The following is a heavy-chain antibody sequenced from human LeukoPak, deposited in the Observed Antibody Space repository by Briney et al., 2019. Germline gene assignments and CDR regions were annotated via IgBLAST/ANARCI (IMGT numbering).Heavy chain of an antibody. CDR1: GFTFSSYA. D-gene: IGHD3-10*01. Sequence: TGGSLRLSCAASGFTFSSYAMTWVRQAPGKGLEWVSAISGRGVSTYYADSVKGRFTISRDNSKNTLYLQMNSLRVEDTAVYYCGNLLSTNSGAGSPLDNWGQGTLVTVSS. J-gene: IGHJ4*02. CDR2: ISGRGVST. V-gene: IGHV3-23*01. CDR3: GNLLSTNSGAGSPLDN.